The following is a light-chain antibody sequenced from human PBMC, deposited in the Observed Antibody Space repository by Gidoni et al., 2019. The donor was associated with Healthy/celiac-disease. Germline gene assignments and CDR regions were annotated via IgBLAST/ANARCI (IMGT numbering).Light chain of an antibody. Sequence: DIQMTQPPSTLSASVGDRVTITCRASQSISSWLAWYQQKPGKAPKLLIYKASSLESGVPSRFSGSGSGTEFTLTISSLQPDDFATYYCQQYNSYSLTFXGXTKVEIK. J-gene: IGKJ4*01. CDR3: QQYNSYSLT. V-gene: IGKV1-5*03. CDR1: QSISSW. CDR2: KAS.